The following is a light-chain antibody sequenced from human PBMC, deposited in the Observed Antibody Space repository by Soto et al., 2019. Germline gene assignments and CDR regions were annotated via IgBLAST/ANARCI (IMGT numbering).Light chain of an antibody. J-gene: IGKJ1*01. CDR3: WQYYSTPTWT. V-gene: IGKV4-1*01. CDR2: CAS. Sequence: DIVMTQSPDSLAVSLGERATINCKSSQSVLYRSNNKNYLAWYQQKPGQPPTMLIYCASTRESGGPHRFSGSGCCADVSPTISSLQAEDEAVYYCWQYYSTPTWTFGQGTKVDIK. CDR1: QSVLYRSNNKNY.